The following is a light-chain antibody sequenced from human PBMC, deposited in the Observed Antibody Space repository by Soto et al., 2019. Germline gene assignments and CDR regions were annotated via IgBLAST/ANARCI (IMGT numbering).Light chain of an antibody. CDR3: QQYDNLPIT. CDR2: DAS. CDR1: QDISNY. V-gene: IGKV1-33*01. Sequence: DIQMTQSPSSLSASVGDRVTITCQASQDISNYLTWYQQKPGKAPKLLIYDASNLETGVPSRFSGSGSGTDFTFTISSLQPEDIATYYCQQYDNLPITFGQGTRLEI. J-gene: IGKJ5*01.